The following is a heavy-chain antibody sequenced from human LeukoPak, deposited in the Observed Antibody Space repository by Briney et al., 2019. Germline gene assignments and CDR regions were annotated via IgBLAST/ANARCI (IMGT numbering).Heavy chain of an antibody. Sequence: GGSLRLSCAASGFTFSGSALHWVRQASGKGLEWVGHIRSEANSYATAYAASMKGRFTISRDDSKNTAYLQMNSLKTEDTAVYYCARLCGGDCLDYWGQGTLVTVSS. V-gene: IGHV3-73*01. CDR2: IRSEANSYAT. CDR3: ARLCGGDCLDY. J-gene: IGHJ4*02. CDR1: GFTFSGSA. D-gene: IGHD2-21*02.